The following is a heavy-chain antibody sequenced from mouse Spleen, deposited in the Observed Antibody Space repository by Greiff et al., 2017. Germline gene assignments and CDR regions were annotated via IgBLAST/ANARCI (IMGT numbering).Heavy chain of an antibody. V-gene: IGHV7-3*02. CDR3: ARSITTAAPFDY. Sequence: EVKLQESGGGLVQPGGSLRLSCATSGFTFTDYYMSWVRQPPGKALEWLGFIRNKANGYTTEYSASVKGRFTISRDNSQSILYLQMNTLRAEDSATYYCARSITTAAPFDYWGQGTTLTVSS. CDR1: GFTFTDYY. D-gene: IGHD1-1*01. CDR2: IRNKANGYTT. J-gene: IGHJ2*01.